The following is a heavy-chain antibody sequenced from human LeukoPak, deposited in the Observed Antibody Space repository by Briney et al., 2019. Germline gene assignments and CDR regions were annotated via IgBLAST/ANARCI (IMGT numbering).Heavy chain of an antibody. V-gene: IGHV3-7*01. CDR1: GVIFSNYW. D-gene: IGHD2-21*01. CDR2: IKHDGSEK. Sequence: GGFLRLSCAASGVIFSNYWIAWVRQAPGQGLEWVGNIKHDGSEKYYVDSVEGRVTISSDNAKNSVYLQMNSLRAEDTAVYYCARDTGDNFDYGCRGTLVTVSS. CDR3: ARDTGDNFDY. J-gene: IGHJ4*02.